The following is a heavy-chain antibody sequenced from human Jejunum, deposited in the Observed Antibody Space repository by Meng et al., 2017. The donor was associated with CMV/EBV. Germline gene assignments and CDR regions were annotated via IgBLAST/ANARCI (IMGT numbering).Heavy chain of an antibody. CDR1: GVSFNVSDYY. Sequence: PCRMKPSPTLSPPGTVSGVSFNVSDYYWSCIRQPSERGLVWIGYIYYSGSTYYNPALKSRVSISGDTSNKQFSLKLTSETAADTAVYYCARSPYSGSALPFFDYWGQGSLVTVSS. CDR2: IYYSGST. D-gene: IGHD1-26*01. J-gene: IGHJ4*02. CDR3: ARSPYSGSALPFFDY. V-gene: IGHV4-30-4*01.